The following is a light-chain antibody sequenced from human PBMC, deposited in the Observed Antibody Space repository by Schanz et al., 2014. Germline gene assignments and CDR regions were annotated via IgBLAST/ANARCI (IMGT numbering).Light chain of an antibody. CDR1: SSNIGAGYD. V-gene: IGLV1-40*01. J-gene: IGLJ3*02. CDR2: GNS. CDR3: AAWDDSLNGPV. Sequence: QSVLTQPPSVSGAPGQRVSISCAGSSSNIGAGYDVHWFQQHPGTAPKLLIYGNSDRPSGVPDRFSGSKSGTSASLVITGLQAEDEADYYCAAWDDSLNGPVFGGGTKLTVL.